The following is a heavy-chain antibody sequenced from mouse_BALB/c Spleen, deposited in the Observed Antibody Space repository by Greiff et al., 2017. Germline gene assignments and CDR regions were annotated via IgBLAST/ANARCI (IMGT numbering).Heavy chain of an antibody. CDR1: GFSLTNSG. CDR3: AKHGSSYDWYFDV. CDR2: IWGDGST. D-gene: IGHD1-1*01. Sequence: VKVVESGPGLVAPSQSLSITCTVSGFSLTNSGVHWVRQSPGKGLEWLGVIWGDGSTNYNSAFKSRLSISKDNSKSQVFLKMNSLQTDDTARYYCAKHGSSYDWYFDVWGAGTTVTVSS. V-gene: IGHV2-6-6*01. J-gene: IGHJ1*01.